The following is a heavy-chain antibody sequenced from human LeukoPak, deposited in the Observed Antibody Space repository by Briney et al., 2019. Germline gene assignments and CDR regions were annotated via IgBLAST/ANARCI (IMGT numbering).Heavy chain of an antibody. V-gene: IGHV1-69*04. Sequence: GASVKVSCKASGGTFSSYAISWVRQAPGQGLEWRGRIIPILGITNYAQKFQGRVTITADKSTSTAYMQLSSLRSEDTAVYYCAREEGAGNAFDIWGQGTMVTVSS. CDR2: IIPILGIT. D-gene: IGHD3-10*01. CDR3: AREEGAGNAFDI. J-gene: IGHJ3*02. CDR1: GGTFSSYA.